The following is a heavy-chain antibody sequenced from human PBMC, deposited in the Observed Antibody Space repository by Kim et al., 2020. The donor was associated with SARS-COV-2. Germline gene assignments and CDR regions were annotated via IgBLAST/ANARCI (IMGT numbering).Heavy chain of an antibody. CDR3: ARLDSSGYYPDY. CDR1: GGSISSSNW. V-gene: IGHV4-4*02. J-gene: IGHJ4*02. D-gene: IGHD3-22*01. Sequence: SETLSLTCAVSGGSISSSNWCSWVRPPPGKGLEWIGVIYNSGSTNYNPSLKSRFTISVDKSKNQFSLKLSSVTAADTAVYYCARLDSSGYYPDYWGQGTLVTVSS. CDR2: IYNSGST.